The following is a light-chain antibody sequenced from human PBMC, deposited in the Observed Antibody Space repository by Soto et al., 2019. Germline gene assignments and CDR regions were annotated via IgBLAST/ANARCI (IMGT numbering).Light chain of an antibody. J-gene: IGLJ1*01. Sequence: QSVLTQPPSASAAPGQTITISCSGGSSNIGINTVSWYEHLPGTAPRLLIYGNNQRRSGVPDRFSGSKSGTSASLAISGLESEDEAHYYCATWDDSLDVHVFGTGTKVTVL. V-gene: IGLV1-44*01. CDR1: SSNIGINT. CDR3: ATWDDSLDVHV. CDR2: GNN.